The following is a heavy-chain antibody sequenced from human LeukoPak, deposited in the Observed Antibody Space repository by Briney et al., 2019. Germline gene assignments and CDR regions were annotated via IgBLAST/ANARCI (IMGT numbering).Heavy chain of an antibody. CDR3: ARRDYGDYAGMSYYGMDV. Sequence: SETLSLTCTVSGGSISSYYWSWIRQPPGKGLEWIGYIYYSGSTNYNPSLKSRVTISVDTSKNQFSLKLSSVTAADTAVYYCARRDYGDYAGMSYYGMDVWGQGTTVTVSS. CDR1: GGSISSYY. V-gene: IGHV4-59*08. D-gene: IGHD4-17*01. J-gene: IGHJ6*02. CDR2: IYYSGST.